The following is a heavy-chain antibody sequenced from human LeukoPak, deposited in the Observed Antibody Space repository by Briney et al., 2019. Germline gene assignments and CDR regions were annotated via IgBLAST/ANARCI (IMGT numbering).Heavy chain of an antibody. CDR1: GFTFSSYS. D-gene: IGHD6-19*01. V-gene: IGHV3-21*01. CDR2: ISSSSSYI. J-gene: IGHJ4*02. Sequence: GGSLRLSCAASGFTFSSYSMNWVRQAPGKGLEWVSSISSSSSYIYYADSVKGRFTISRDNAKNSLYLQMNSLRAEDTAVYYCARDRAGGWTDYWGQGTLVTVPS. CDR3: ARDRAGGWTDY.